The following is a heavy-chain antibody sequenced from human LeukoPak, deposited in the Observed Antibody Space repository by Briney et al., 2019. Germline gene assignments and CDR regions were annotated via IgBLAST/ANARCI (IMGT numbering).Heavy chain of an antibody. D-gene: IGHD1-26*01. CDR1: GGSISSGDYY. CDR2: IYYSGST. J-gene: IGHJ4*02. Sequence: SQTLSLTCTVSGGSISSGDYYWSWIRQPPGKGLEWIGYIYYSGSTYYNPSLKSRVTISVDTSKNQFSLKLSSVTAADTAGYYCARIGGAPPGAVDYWGQGTLVTVSS. V-gene: IGHV4-30-4*08. CDR3: ARIGGAPPGAVDY.